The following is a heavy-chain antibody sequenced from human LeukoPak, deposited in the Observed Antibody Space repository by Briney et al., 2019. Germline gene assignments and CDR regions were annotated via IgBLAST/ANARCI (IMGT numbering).Heavy chain of an antibody. J-gene: IGHJ4*02. CDR2: IKQDGSEK. CDR3: ARDSPHCSSTSCQLFDY. D-gene: IGHD2-2*01. CDR1: GFTLSSYW. V-gene: IGHV3-7*03. Sequence: GGSLRLSCAASGFTLSSYWMSWVRHAPGKGLEWVANIKQDGSEKYYVDSVKGRFTISRDNAKNSLYLQMNSLRAEDTAVYYCARDSPHCSSTSCQLFDYWGQGTLVTVYS.